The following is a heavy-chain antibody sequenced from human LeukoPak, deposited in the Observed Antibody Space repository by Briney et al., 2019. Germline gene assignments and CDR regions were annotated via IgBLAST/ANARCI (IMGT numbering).Heavy chain of an antibody. J-gene: IGHJ4*02. CDR1: GFTFSSYW. CDR2: INGDGSTT. V-gene: IGHV3-74*01. D-gene: IGHD5-18*01. CDR3: GSDTVLGY. Sequence: GGSLRLSCAASGFTFSSYWMHWVRQAPGKGLVWVSRINGDGSTTFYADSVKGRFTISRDNAKNTVDLQMNSLRVEDTAVYYCGSDTVLGYWGQGTLVTASS.